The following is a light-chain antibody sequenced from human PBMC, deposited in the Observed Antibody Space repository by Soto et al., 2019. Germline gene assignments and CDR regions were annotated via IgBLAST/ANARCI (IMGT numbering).Light chain of an antibody. Sequence: QSVLTQPPSASGTPGQRVTISCSGSSSNIGSNSVKWYQQLPGTAPKLLIYNNGQRPSGVPDRFSGSKSGTPASLAISGLQSEDEADYYCAAGDDSLNGHWVFGGGTKLTVL. J-gene: IGLJ3*02. CDR3: AAGDDSLNGHWV. CDR1: SSNIGSNS. V-gene: IGLV1-44*01. CDR2: NNG.